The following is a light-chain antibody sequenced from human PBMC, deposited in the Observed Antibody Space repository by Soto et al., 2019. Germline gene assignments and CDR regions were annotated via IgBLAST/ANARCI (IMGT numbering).Light chain of an antibody. CDR2: SNN. J-gene: IGLJ2*01. Sequence: QPVLTQPPSASGTPGQRVTISCSGSSSNIGSNTVNWYQQLPGTAPKLLIYSNNQRPSGVPDRFSGSKSGTSASLAISGLQSEDEAVYYCAAWDDSLNGVVFGGGTKRTVL. CDR1: SSNIGSNT. V-gene: IGLV1-44*01. CDR3: AAWDDSLNGVV.